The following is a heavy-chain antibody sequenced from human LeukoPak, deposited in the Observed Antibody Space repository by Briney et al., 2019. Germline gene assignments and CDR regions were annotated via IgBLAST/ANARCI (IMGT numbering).Heavy chain of an antibody. V-gene: IGHV4-39*01. CDR1: GGSISSSSYY. CDR2: IYYSGST. CDR3: ARGMATTNWFDP. Sequence: SETLSLTCTVSGGSISSSSYYWGWIRQPPGTGLEWIGSIYYSGSTYYNPSLKSRVTISVDTSKNQFSLKLSSVTAADTAVYYCARGMATTNWFDPWGQGTLVTVSS. D-gene: IGHD5-24*01. J-gene: IGHJ5*02.